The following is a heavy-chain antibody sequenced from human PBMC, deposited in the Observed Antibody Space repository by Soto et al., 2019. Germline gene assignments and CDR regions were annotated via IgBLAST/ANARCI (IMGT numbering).Heavy chain of an antibody. CDR1: GGSISSSNW. CDR3: ARGSFGVEMATIYH. CDR2: IYHSGST. Sequence: SETLSLTCAVSGGSISSSNWWSWVRQPPGKGLEWIGEIYHSGSTNYNPSLKSRVTISVDKSKNQFSLKLSSVTAADTAVYYCARGSFGVEMATIYHWGQGTLVTVSS. J-gene: IGHJ5*02. D-gene: IGHD5-12*01. V-gene: IGHV4-4*02.